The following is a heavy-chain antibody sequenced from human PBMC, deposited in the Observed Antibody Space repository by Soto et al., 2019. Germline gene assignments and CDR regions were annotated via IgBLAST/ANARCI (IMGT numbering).Heavy chain of an antibody. D-gene: IGHD6-19*01. CDR3: SKDAPRRSGWWFFDY. J-gene: IGHJ4*02. CDR2: INNNGGRT. CDR1: GFTFSSYD. V-gene: IGHV3-23*01. Sequence: EVHLLESGGGLVQPGGSLRLSCAASGFTFSSYDMGWVRQAPGNGLEWVSGINNNGGRTYYADPVKGRFTISRDNSKNTLDLYMNNLSAEDTAVYYCSKDAPRRSGWWFFDYWGQGTLVSVSS.